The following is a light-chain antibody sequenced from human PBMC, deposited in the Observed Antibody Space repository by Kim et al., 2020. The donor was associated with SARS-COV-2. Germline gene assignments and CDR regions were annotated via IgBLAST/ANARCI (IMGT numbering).Light chain of an antibody. V-gene: IGLV6-57*03. Sequence: VTSPGARSRGSLASNYVQWYQQRPGSAPTTVIYEDNKRPSGVPDRFSGSIDSSSNSASLTISGLKTEDEADYYCQSYDSSNPSWVFGGGTQLTVL. J-gene: IGLJ3*02. CDR2: EDN. CDR3: QSYDSSNPSWV. CDR1: RGSLASNY.